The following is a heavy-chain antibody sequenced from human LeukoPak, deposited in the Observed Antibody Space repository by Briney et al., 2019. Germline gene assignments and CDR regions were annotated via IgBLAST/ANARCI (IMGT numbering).Heavy chain of an antibody. V-gene: IGHV5-51*01. Sequence: GESLKISCQGSGYSFTNYWIGWVRQMPGKGLESMGIIYPGDSDTRYSPSVQGQVTISVDKSIRTAYLQWNSLKASDSAMYYCARGAMSDEFFFDLWGQGTLVTVSS. CDR3: ARGAMSDEFFFDL. CDR1: GYSFTNYW. J-gene: IGHJ4*02. CDR2: IYPGDSDT. D-gene: IGHD1-26*01.